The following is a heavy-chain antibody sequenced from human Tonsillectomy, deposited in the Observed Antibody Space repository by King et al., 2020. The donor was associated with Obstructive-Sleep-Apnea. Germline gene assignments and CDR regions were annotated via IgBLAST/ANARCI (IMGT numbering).Heavy chain of an antibody. Sequence: QLVQSGAEVKKPGSSVKVSCKASGGTFSSYAISWVRQAPGQGLEWMGGIIPIFGTANYAQKFQGRVTITADESTSTAYMELSSLRSEDTAVYYCARERRIVLMLYAPENYFDYWGQGTLVTVSS. D-gene: IGHD2-8*01. CDR3: ARERRIVLMLYAPENYFDY. CDR1: GGTFSSYA. V-gene: IGHV1-69*01. CDR2: IIPIFGTA. J-gene: IGHJ4*02.